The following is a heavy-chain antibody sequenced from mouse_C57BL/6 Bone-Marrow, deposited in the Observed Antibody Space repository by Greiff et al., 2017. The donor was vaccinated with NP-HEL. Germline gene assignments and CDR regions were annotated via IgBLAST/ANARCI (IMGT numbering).Heavy chain of an antibody. CDR1: GYTFTSYW. D-gene: IGHD2-2*01. V-gene: IGHV1-52*01. CDR3: AGWGYNTWVGY. Sequence: QVQLQQSGAELVRPGSSVKLSCKASGYTFTSYWMHWVKQRPIQGLEWIGNIDPSDSETHYNQKFKDKATLTVDKSSSTAYMQLSILTSEDSAVYYGAGWGYNTWVGYWGQGTLVTVSA. CDR2: IDPSDSET. J-gene: IGHJ3*01.